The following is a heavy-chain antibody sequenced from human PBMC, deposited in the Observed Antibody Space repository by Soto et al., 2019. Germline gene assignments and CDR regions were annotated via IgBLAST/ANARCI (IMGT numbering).Heavy chain of an antibody. V-gene: IGHV3-30-3*01. CDR3: ARERAAAAGTPDFDY. CDR2: ISYDGSNK. J-gene: IGHJ4*02. Sequence: GGSLRLSCAASGFTFSSYAMHWVRQAPGKGLEWVAVISYDGSNKYYADSVKGRFTISRDNSKNTLYLQMNSLRAEDTAVYYWARERAAAAGTPDFDYWGQGTLVTVSS. CDR1: GFTFSSYA. D-gene: IGHD6-13*01.